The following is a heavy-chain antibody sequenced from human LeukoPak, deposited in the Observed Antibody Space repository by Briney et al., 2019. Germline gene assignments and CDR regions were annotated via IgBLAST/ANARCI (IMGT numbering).Heavy chain of an antibody. V-gene: IGHV3-21*01. J-gene: IGHJ3*02. Sequence: GGSLRLSCAASGFTFSTYSMNWVRQAPGKGLEWVSSISSSGSYIYYADSVKGRFTISRDNAKNSLYLQMNSLRAEDTAVYYCAREGYSGSSDAFDIWGQGTMVTVSS. CDR1: GFTFSTYS. CDR3: AREGYSGSSDAFDI. D-gene: IGHD1-26*01. CDR2: ISSSGSYI.